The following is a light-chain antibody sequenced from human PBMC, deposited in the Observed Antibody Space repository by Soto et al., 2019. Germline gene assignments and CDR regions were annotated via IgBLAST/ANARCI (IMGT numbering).Light chain of an antibody. CDR2: GTS. CDR3: QQYGNSPIT. J-gene: IGKJ5*01. CDR1: ERIYSAY. V-gene: IGKV3-20*01. Sequence: EVVLTQSPGTLSLSRGERATLSCRASERIYSAYLGWYQQKPGQAPRLLIYGTSSRATGIPDRFSGSGSGTDFTLTISRLKPEDFAVCYCQQYGNSPITFGQGTRLEIK.